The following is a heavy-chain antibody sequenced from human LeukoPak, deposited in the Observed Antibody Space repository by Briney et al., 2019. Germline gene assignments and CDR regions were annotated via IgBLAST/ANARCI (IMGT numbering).Heavy chain of an antibody. CDR2: ISGGGTNT. CDR1: GFTFTSYA. Sequence: GGSLRLSCAASGFTFTSYAMTWVRQAPGKGLEWVSGISGGGTNTHYADSVKGQFTISRDNSKNTLFLQMNSLRADDTAVYHCAKERTEITSISAFDIWGQGTLVTVSS. V-gene: IGHV3-23*01. J-gene: IGHJ3*02. CDR3: AKERTEITSISAFDI. D-gene: IGHD1-20*01.